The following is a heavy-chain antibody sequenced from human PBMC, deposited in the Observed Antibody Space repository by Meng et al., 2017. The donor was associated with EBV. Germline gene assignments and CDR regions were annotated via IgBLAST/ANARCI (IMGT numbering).Heavy chain of an antibody. J-gene: IGHJ4*02. V-gene: IGHV1-69*01. CDR3: ASESGRGFTPDF. CDR2: LIPMSGAP. CDR1: GGPFRSDA. Sequence: QGKVEQSGAEVKRPGSSVKISCKTSGGPFRSDAVSWVRQGPGQGLEWLGGLIPMSGAPHYAQKFQDRVTITADEYTRTHYMELSSPRSDDTAMYYCASESGRGFTPDFWGQGTLVTVSS. D-gene: IGHD3-10*01.